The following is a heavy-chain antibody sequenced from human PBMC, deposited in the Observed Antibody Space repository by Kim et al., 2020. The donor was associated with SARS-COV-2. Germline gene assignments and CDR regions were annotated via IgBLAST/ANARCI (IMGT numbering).Heavy chain of an antibody. V-gene: IGHV3-11*01. D-gene: IGHD3-10*01. CDR2: ISSSGSTK. J-gene: IGHJ4*02. CDR3: ARSGTYLPVGDY. Sequence: GESLRLSCAASGFTFSDDYMNWIRQAPGKGLEWVSYISSSGSTKYYAGSVKGRFTISRDNAKKSLYLQMNSLRAEDTAVYYCARSGTYLPVGDYLGQGTL. CDR1: GFTFSDDY.